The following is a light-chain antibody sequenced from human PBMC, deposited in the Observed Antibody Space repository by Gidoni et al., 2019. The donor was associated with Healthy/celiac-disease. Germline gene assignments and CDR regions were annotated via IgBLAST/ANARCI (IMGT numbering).Light chain of an antibody. Sequence: DIQMTQSPSSLSASVGDRVTIPCRASQSISSYLTWYQQKPGKAPKLLIYAASSLQSGVPSRFSGSGSGTDFTLTISSLQPEDFATYYCQQSYSTLFTFXPXTKVDIK. V-gene: IGKV1-39*01. CDR1: QSISSY. J-gene: IGKJ3*01. CDR2: AAS. CDR3: QQSYSTLFT.